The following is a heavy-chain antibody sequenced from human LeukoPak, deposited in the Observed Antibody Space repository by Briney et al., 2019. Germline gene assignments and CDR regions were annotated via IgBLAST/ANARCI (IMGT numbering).Heavy chain of an antibody. Sequence: ASVKVSCKASGYTFTSYGISWVRQAPGQELEWMGWISAYNGNTNYAQKLQGRVTMTTDTSTSTAYMELRSLRSDDTAVYYCARGNNYDFWSGYYRFDPWGQGTLVTVSS. CDR2: ISAYNGNT. CDR1: GYTFTSYG. D-gene: IGHD3-3*01. J-gene: IGHJ5*02. V-gene: IGHV1-18*01. CDR3: ARGNNYDFWSGYYRFDP.